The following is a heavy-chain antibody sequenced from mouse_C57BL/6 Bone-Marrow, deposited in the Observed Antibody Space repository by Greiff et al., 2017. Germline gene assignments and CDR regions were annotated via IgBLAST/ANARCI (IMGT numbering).Heavy chain of an antibody. Sequence: VQLQQPGAELVKPGASVKLSCKASGYTFTSYWMQWVKQRPGQGLEWIGEIDPSASYTNYNQKFKGKATLTVDTSSSTAYMQLSSLTSEDSAVYCCARNELGAWFAYWGQGTLVTVSA. CDR3: ARNELGAWFAY. V-gene: IGHV1-50*01. CDR2: IDPSASYT. J-gene: IGHJ3*01. D-gene: IGHD4-1*01. CDR1: GYTFTSYW.